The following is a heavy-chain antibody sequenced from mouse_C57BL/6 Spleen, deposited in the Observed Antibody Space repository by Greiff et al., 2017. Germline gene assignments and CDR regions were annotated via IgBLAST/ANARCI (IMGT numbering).Heavy chain of an antibody. V-gene: IGHV5-16*01. D-gene: IGHD1-1*01. CDR3: AREGDYYGSSSWFAY. J-gene: IGHJ3*01. CDR1: GFTFSDYY. Sequence: EVQLVESEGGLVQPGSSMKLSCTASGFTFSDYYMAWVRQVPEKGLEWVANINYDGSSTYYLDSLKSRFIISRDNAKNILYLQMSSLKSEDTATYYCAREGDYYGSSSWFAYWGQGTLVTVSA. CDR2: INYDGSST.